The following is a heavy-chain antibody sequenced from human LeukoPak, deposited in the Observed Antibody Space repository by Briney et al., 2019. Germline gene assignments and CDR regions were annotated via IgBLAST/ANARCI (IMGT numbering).Heavy chain of an antibody. CDR3: ARGFGSGWYDY. CDR1: GFTFSSYA. D-gene: IGHD6-19*01. J-gene: IGHJ4*02. CDR2: ISGSGGST. V-gene: IGHV3-23*01. Sequence: GGSLRLSCAASGFTFSSYAMSWVRQAPGKGLEWVSAISGSGGSTDYADSVKGRFTISRDNSKNTLYLQMTTLRVEDTAVYYCARGFGSGWYDYWGQGTLVTVPS.